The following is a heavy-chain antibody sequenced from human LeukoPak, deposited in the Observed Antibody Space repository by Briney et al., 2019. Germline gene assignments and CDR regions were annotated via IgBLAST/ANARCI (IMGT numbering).Heavy chain of an antibody. CDR2: ISYDASNK. V-gene: IGHV3-30*07. J-gene: IGHJ3*02. CDR3: ARERGGYCSATSCSYAFDI. CDR1: GFTFSGYA. Sequence: GGSLRLSCAASGFTFSGYAMHWVRQAPGKGLEWVAVISYDASNKYSADSVKGRFTISRDNSKNTLYLQMNSLRAEDTAVYYCARERGGYCSATSCSYAFDIWGQGTMVTVSS. D-gene: IGHD2-2*01.